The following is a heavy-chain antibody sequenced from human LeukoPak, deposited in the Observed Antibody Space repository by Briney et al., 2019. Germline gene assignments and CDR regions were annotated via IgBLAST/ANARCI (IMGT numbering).Heavy chain of an antibody. Sequence: GGSLRLSCAASGFTFSSYEMNWVRQAPGKGLEWVSYISSSGSTIYYADSVKGRFTISRDNAKNSLYLQMNSLRAEDTAVYYCARNHYGDYALYYFDYWGQGTLVTVSS. CDR2: ISSSGSTI. CDR1: GFTFSSYE. V-gene: IGHV3-48*03. CDR3: ARNHYGDYALYYFDY. J-gene: IGHJ4*02. D-gene: IGHD4-17*01.